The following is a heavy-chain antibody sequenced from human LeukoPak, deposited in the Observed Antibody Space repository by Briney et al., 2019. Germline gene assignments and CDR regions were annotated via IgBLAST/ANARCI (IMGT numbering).Heavy chain of an antibody. J-gene: IGHJ3*02. CDR2: IYTSGST. CDR3: AREAEYYDFWSGYYFSHAFDI. V-gene: IGHV4-4*07. CDR1: GGSISSYY. D-gene: IGHD3-3*01. Sequence: SETLSLTCTVSGGSISSYYWSWIRQPAGKGLEWIGRIYTSGSTNYNPSLKSRVTMSVDTSKNQFSLKLSSVTAADTAVYYCAREAEYYDFWSGYYFSHAFDIWGQGTMVTVSS.